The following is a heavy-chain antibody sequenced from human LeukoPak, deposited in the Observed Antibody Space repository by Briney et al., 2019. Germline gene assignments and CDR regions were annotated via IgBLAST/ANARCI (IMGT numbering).Heavy chain of an antibody. CDR1: GGSFSGYE. J-gene: IGHJ4*02. Sequence: PSETLSLTCVVYGGSFSGYEWSCIRQPPGKGLEWIGEISHIGSTNYNPSVKSRINMSVDTSKNQFSLKLSSVTAADTAVYYCARHLPDDPALDYWGQGTLVTVSS. CDR3: ARHLPDDPALDY. D-gene: IGHD1-1*01. V-gene: IGHV4-34*10. CDR2: ISHIGST.